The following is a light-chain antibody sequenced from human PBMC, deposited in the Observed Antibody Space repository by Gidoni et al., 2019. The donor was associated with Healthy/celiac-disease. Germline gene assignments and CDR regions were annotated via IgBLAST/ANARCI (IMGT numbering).Light chain of an antibody. V-gene: IGKV4-1*01. Sequence: DIVMTQAPDSMAASLGERATINCKSSQSVLYNSNNKNYLAWYQQQPRQPPKLLIDWASTRKSGVPDRFSGGGSGTDFTLTISRLQAEDVAVYYCQQYYSTPYTFGQGTKLEIK. J-gene: IGKJ2*01. CDR2: WAS. CDR3: QQYYSTPYT. CDR1: QSVLYNSNNKNY.